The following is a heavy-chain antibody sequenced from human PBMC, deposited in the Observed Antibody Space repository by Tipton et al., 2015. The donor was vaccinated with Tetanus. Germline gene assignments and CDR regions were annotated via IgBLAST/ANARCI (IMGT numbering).Heavy chain of an antibody. J-gene: IGHJ6*02. Sequence: SLRLSCAASGVTDSNNYMYWVRRAPGKGLEWVSVIYSGGRTYYADSVKGRFTISRDNSKNTLYLQMNSLRAEDTAVYYSAREVGASPRPSYYGMDVWGQGTTVSVSS. CDR1: GVTDSNNY. CDR3: AREVGASPRPSYYGMDV. D-gene: IGHD2-2*01. CDR2: IYSGGRT. V-gene: IGHV3-53*01.